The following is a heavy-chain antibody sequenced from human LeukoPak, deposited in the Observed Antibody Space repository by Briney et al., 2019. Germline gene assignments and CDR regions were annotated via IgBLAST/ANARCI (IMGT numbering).Heavy chain of an antibody. V-gene: IGHV3-23*01. CDR3: AKRGAAAGPGNWFDP. J-gene: IGHJ5*02. CDR1: GFTFSSYW. D-gene: IGHD6-13*01. Sequence: GGSLRLSCAASGFTFSSYWMYWVRQAPGKGLEWVSAISGSGGSTYYADSVKGRFTISRDNSKNTLYLQMNSLRAEDTAVYYCAKRGAAAGPGNWFDPWGQGTLVTVSS. CDR2: ISGSGGST.